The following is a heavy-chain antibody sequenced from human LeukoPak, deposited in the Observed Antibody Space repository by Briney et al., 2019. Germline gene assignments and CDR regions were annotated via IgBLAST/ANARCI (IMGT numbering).Heavy chain of an antibody. Sequence: ASVKVSCKASGYTFTGYYMHWVRQAPGQGLEWMGWINPNSGDTNYAQKFQGRVTMTRDTSISTAYMELSRLRSDDTAVYYCARLSIAAAGLDYWGQGTLVTVSS. D-gene: IGHD6-6*01. J-gene: IGHJ4*02. CDR1: GYTFTGYY. CDR2: INPNSGDT. CDR3: ARLSIAAAGLDY. V-gene: IGHV1-2*02.